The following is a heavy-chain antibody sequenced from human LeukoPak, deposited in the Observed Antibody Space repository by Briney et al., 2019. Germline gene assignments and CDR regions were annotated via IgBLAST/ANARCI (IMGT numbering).Heavy chain of an antibody. J-gene: IGHJ4*02. D-gene: IGHD3/OR15-3a*01. V-gene: IGHV4-4*02. CDR2: IYRSGST. Sequence: GSLRLSCAPSGFIVTDAWMSWVRQAPGKGLEWIGSIYRSGSTYYNPSLQSRVTISVDTSKNRFSLNLNSVTAADTAVYYCGRVDWILDYWGQGTLVTVSS. CDR3: GRVDWILDY. CDR1: GFIVTDAW.